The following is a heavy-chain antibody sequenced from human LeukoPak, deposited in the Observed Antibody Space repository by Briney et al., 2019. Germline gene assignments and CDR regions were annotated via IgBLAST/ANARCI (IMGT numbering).Heavy chain of an antibody. D-gene: IGHD3-3*01. V-gene: IGHV3-23*01. Sequence: GGSLRLSCAPSGFTLSSYAMTWVRQAPGKGREWVSGISGNGGSPHYADSAKGRFTISRDNSKKTLYLQMDSLRAEDTAVYYCARAKRSGHYAKKAFDYWGQGTLVTVSS. J-gene: IGHJ4*02. CDR1: GFTLSSYA. CDR3: ARAKRSGHYAKKAFDY. CDR2: ISGNGGSP.